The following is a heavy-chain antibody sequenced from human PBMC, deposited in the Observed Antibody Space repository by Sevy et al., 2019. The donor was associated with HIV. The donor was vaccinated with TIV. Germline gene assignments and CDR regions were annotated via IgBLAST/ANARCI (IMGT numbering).Heavy chain of an antibody. D-gene: IGHD5-18*01. CDR1: GFTFSSYG. CDR2: IRYDGSNK. CDR3: AKDRGYSYGYFDY. V-gene: IGHV3-30*02. Sequence: GGSLRLSCAASGFTFSSYGMHWVRQAPGKGLEWVAFIRYDGSNKYYADSVKGRFTSSRDNSKNTLYLQMNSLRAEDTAVYYCAKDRGYSYGYFDYWGQGTLVTVSS. J-gene: IGHJ4*02.